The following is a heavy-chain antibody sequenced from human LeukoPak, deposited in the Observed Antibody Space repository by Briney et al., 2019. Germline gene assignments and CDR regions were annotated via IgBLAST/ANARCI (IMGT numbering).Heavy chain of an antibody. V-gene: IGHV3-74*01. Sequence: GGSLRLSCAASGFTFSSYWMHWVRQAPGKGLVWVSRINSDGSSTSYADSVKGRFTISRDNAKNTLYLQMNSLRVEDKAVYYCAREAYYDSSGPLDPWGQGTLVTVSS. D-gene: IGHD3-22*01. CDR1: GFTFSSYW. J-gene: IGHJ5*02. CDR3: AREAYYDSSGPLDP. CDR2: INSDGSST.